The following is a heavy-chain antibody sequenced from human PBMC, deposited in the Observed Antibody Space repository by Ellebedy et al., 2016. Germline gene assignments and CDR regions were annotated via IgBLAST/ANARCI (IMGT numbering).Heavy chain of an antibody. D-gene: IGHD5-18*01. V-gene: IGHV3-23*01. CDR3: SSRDTATPHVES. CDR1: GFTFSSYW. CDR2: ISGSGGST. J-gene: IGHJ4*02. Sequence: GGSLRLSCAASGFTFSSYWMSWVRQAPGKGLEWVSAISGSGGSTYYADSVEGRFTISRDNSKNTLYLQMNSLRAEDTAVYYCSSRDTATPHVESWGQGTLVTVSS.